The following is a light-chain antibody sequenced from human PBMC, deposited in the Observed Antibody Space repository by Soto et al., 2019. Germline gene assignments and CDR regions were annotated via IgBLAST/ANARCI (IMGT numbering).Light chain of an antibody. CDR2: GAS. V-gene: IGKV3-15*01. CDR3: QHYNNLPLT. CDR1: QSVSSN. J-gene: IGKJ4*01. Sequence: EIVLTQSPATLSVSPGERATLSCRASQSVSSNLAWYQQKPGQAPRLLIYGASTRAPGIPARFSGSGSGTEFTLTISSLQSEDFAVYYCQHYNNLPLTFGGGAHVEIK.